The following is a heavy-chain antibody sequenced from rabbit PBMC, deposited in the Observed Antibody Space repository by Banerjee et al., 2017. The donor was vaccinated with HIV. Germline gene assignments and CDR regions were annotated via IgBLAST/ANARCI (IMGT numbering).Heavy chain of an antibody. CDR2: VGTGSSGTT. CDR3: ARSRGSWTLNL. Sequence: QSLQESGGGLFQPGGSLALTCTASGFSLSNNYVMYWVRQAPGKGLEWIAGVGTGSSGTTYYASWAKGRFTISKTSSTTVTLQMTSLTAADTATYFCARSRGSWTLNLWGPGTLVTVS. CDR1: GFSLSNNYV. V-gene: IGHV1S40*01. J-gene: IGHJ4*01. D-gene: IGHD5-1*01.